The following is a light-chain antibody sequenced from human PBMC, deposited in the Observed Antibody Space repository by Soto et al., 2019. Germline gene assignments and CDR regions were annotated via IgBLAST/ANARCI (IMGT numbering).Light chain of an antibody. CDR2: RSN. J-gene: IGLJ1*01. V-gene: IGLV1-47*01. Sequence: QSVLTQPPSASGTPGQRVTISCSGGTSNIGDKDVCWYQQLPGTAHKLLIYRSNHRPSGVPDRFSGSKSGTSASLAISGLRSEDEADYYCAAWDDSLRGVFGTGTKVTVL. CDR1: TSNIGDKD. CDR3: AAWDDSLRGV.